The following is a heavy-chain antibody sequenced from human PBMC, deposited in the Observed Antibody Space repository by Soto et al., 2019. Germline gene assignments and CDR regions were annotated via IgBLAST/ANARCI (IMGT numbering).Heavy chain of an antibody. CDR3: ARDGGVYDYSPFDY. V-gene: IGHV1-69*12. D-gene: IGHD4-4*01. Sequence: QVQLVQSGAEVKKPGSSVKVSCKASGGTFSSYAISWVRQAPGQGLEWMGGIIPIFGTANYAQKFQGRVTITADESPRTAYMELRRLGSEDTGVYYCARDGGVYDYSPFDYWGQGTLVTVSS. CDR1: GGTFSSYA. CDR2: IIPIFGTA. J-gene: IGHJ4*02.